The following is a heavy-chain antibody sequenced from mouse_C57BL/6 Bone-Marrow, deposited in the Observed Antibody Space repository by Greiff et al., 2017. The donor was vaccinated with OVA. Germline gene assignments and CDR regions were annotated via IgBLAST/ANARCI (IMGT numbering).Heavy chain of an antibody. CDR1: GFTFSSYA. J-gene: IGHJ4*01. Sequence: EVKVVESGEGLVKPGGSLTLSCAASGFTFSSYAMSWVRQTPEKRLEWVAYISSGGDYIYYADTVKGRFTISRDNSRNTLYLQMSSLKSEDTAMYYCTRLLDAMDYWGQGTSVTVSS. V-gene: IGHV5-9-1*02. CDR3: TRLLDAMDY. CDR2: ISSGGDYI. D-gene: IGHD2-1*01.